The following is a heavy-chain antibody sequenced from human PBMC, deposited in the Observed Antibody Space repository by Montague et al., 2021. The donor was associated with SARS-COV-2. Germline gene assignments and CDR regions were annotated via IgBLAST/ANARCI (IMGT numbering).Heavy chain of an antibody. Sequence: SETLSLTCTVSGGSISSSSYYWCWIRSPPGKGLEWIRNIYYSGSTYYNPSLKSRVTISVDTSKNQFSLKLSSVTAADTAVYYCARQENSSGWFKPDAFDIWGQGTMVTVSS. J-gene: IGHJ3*02. CDR1: GGSISSSSYY. D-gene: IGHD6-19*01. V-gene: IGHV4-39*01. CDR2: IYYSGST. CDR3: ARQENSSGWFKPDAFDI.